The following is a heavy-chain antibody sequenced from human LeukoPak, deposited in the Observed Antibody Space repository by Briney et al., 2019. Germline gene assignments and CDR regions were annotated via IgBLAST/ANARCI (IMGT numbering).Heavy chain of an antibody. V-gene: IGHV3-30*18. J-gene: IGHJ4*02. D-gene: IGHD3-3*01. CDR2: ISYDGSNK. CDR3: AKDNRFLGFDTDY. CDR1: GFTFSTYG. Sequence: PGGSLRLSCAASGFTFSTYGMHWVRQAPGKGLEWVAVISYDGSNKYYADSMKGRFTISRDNSKNTLYLQMNSLRAEDTAVYYCAKDNRFLGFDTDYWVQGTLVTVSS.